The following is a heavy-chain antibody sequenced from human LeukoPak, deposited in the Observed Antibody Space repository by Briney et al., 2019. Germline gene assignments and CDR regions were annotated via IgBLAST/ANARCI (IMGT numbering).Heavy chain of an antibody. CDR2: IKQDGREK. Sequence: GGSLRLSCAASGFTFSSYWMSWVRQAPGKGLEWVANIKQDGREKYYVDSVKGRFTISRDNAKNSLYLQMNSLRAEDTAVYYCAKDVVVVIATTNFDYWGQGTLVTVSS. J-gene: IGHJ4*02. CDR3: AKDVVVVIATTNFDY. V-gene: IGHV3-7*01. CDR1: GFTFSSYW. D-gene: IGHD2-21*01.